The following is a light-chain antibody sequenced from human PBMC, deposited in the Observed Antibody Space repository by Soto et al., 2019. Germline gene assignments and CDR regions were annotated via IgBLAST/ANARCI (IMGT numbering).Light chain of an antibody. V-gene: IGLV2-14*01. CDR1: SSDVGGYNY. J-gene: IGLJ1*01. CDR2: DVN. CDR3: SSYTSSSTQV. Sequence: QSALTQPASVSGSPGQSITISCTGTSSDVGGYNYVSWYQQRPGKAPKVIIYDVNNRPSGVSNRFSGSKSGNTASLTISGPQAEDETDYYCSSYTSSSTQVFGTGTKLTVL.